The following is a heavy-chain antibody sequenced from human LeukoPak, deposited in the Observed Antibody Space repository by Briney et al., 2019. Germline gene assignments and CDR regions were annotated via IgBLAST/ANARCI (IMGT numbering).Heavy chain of an antibody. CDR2: INPNGGGT. CDR1: GYIFSGYY. J-gene: IGHJ4*02. Sequence: GASVKVSCKASGYIFSGYYMHWVRQAPGQGLEWMGWINPNGGGTNSAQKFQGRVTMTRDTSINTVYIELNSLRSDDTAVYYCARDLGDGNGMGNYYFDYWGQGTLVTVSS. CDR3: ARDLGDGNGMGNYYFDY. D-gene: IGHD2-8*01. V-gene: IGHV1-2*02.